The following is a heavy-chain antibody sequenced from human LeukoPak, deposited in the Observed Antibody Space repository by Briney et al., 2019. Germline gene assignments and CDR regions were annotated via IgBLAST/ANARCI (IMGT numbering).Heavy chain of an antibody. CDR3: ASIPSGSGYGGYFDY. V-gene: IGHV4-39*01. Sequence: KPSETLSLTCTVSGGSISSSSYYWGWIRQPPGKGLEWIGSIYYSGSTYYNPSLKSRVTISVDTSKDQFSLKLSSVTAADTAVYYCASIPSGSGYGGYFDYWGQGTLVTVSS. D-gene: IGHD5-12*01. CDR1: GGSISSSSYY. J-gene: IGHJ4*02. CDR2: IYYSGST.